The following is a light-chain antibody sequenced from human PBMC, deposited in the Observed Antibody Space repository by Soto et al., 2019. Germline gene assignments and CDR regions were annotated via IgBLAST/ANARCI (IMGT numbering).Light chain of an antibody. CDR2: DVN. CDR3: CYYAGSYTLSV. Sequence: QSAVTQPRSVSGSPGQSVTISCTGTSSDVGGYNYVSWYQQHPGKAPKLMIYDVNKRPSGVPDRFSGSKSGNTASLTISGLQAEDEADYYCCYYAGSYTLSVFGAGTKVTVL. CDR1: SSDVGGYNY. V-gene: IGLV2-11*01. J-gene: IGLJ1*01.